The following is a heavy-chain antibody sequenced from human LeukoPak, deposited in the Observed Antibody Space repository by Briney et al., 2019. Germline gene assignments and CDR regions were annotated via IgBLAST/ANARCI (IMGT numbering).Heavy chain of an antibody. Sequence: ASVKVSCKASGYTFTSYDINWVRQATGQGLEWMGWMNPNSGNTGYAQKFRGRVTMTRNTSISTAYMELSSLRSEDTAVYYCARVRTYYDFWSGYENWFDPWGQGTLVTVSS. J-gene: IGHJ5*02. V-gene: IGHV1-8*01. CDR3: ARVRTYYDFWSGYENWFDP. CDR2: MNPNSGNT. CDR1: GYTFTSYD. D-gene: IGHD3-3*01.